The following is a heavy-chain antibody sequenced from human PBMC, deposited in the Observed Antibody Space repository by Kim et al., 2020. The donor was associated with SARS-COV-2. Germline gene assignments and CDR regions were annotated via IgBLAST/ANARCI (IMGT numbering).Heavy chain of an antibody. Sequence: GGSLRLSFAASGFTFSSYDMHWVRQATGKGLEWVSAIGTAGDTYYPGSVKGRFTISRENAKNSLYLQMNSLRAGDTAVYYCARADYGGNYYYYYGMDVWGQGTTVTVSS. CDR1: GFTFSSYD. CDR3: ARADYGGNYYYYYGMDV. CDR2: IGTAGDT. V-gene: IGHV3-13*01. J-gene: IGHJ6*02. D-gene: IGHD4-17*01.